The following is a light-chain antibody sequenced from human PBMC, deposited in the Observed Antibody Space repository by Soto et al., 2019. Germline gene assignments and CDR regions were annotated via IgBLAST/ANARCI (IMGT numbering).Light chain of an antibody. CDR3: QQYNNWLT. CDR2: GVS. J-gene: IGKJ4*01. CDR1: QRVSNTY. V-gene: IGKV3-20*01. Sequence: EIVLAQSPGTLSLSPGERATLSCRASQRVSNTYLAWYQQKPGQAPRLLIYGVSSRATGIPDRFSGSGSGTDFTLTISRLEPEDFAVYYCQQYNNWLTFGGGTKVEIK.